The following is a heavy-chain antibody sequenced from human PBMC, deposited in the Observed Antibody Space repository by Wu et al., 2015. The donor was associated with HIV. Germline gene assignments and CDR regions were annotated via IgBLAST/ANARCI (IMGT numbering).Heavy chain of an antibody. CDR3: ARGPILEIRGYSGYDPQENGMDV. CDR2: IIPIFGTA. J-gene: IGHJ6*02. V-gene: IGHV1-69*13. Sequence: QVQLVQSGAEVKKPGSSVKVSCKASGGTFSSYAISWVRQAPGQGLEWMGRIIPIFGTANYAQKFQGRVTITADESTSTAYMELSSLRSEDTAVYYCARGPILEIRGYSGYDPQENGMDVWGQGTTVTVSS. CDR1: GGTFSSYA. D-gene: IGHD5-12*01.